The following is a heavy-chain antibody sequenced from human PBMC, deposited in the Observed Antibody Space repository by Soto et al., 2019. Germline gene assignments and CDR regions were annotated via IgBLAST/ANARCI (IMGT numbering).Heavy chain of an antibody. CDR1: GGTFSSYA. D-gene: IGHD5-12*01. CDR3: VSSFPERWLQQVRNAFDI. V-gene: IGHV1-69*01. CDR2: IIPIFGTA. Sequence: QVQLVRSGAEVKKPGSSVKVSCKASGGTFSSYAISWVRQAPGQGLEWMGGIIPIFGTANYAQKFQGRVTITADESTSTAYMELSSLRSEDTAVYYCVSSFPERWLQQVRNAFDIWGQGTMVTVSS. J-gene: IGHJ3*02.